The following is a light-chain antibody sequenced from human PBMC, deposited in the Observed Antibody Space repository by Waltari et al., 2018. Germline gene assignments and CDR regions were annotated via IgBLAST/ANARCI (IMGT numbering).Light chain of an antibody. J-gene: IGKJ2*01. Sequence: IVMTQTPLSLPVTPGEPASISCRSSQSLVNSDDGYTYLDWFVQKPGQSPQLLMYLLGYRASRVQDRFSGAGSGSNFSLQISRVEADDVGVYYCMQRLEFPYTFGRGTRL. CDR1: QSLVNSDDGYTY. V-gene: IGKV2-40*01. CDR2: LLG. CDR3: MQRLEFPYT.